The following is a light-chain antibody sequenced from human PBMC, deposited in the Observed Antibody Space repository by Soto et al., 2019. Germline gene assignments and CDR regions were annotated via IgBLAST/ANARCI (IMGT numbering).Light chain of an antibody. V-gene: IGKV1-33*01. CDR2: DAS. CDR1: QDIGNY. CDR3: QQYYTVPIT. Sequence: DIQMTQSPSSLSASVGDRVTITCRASQDIGNYLNWYLQKPGEAPKLLINDASSLEIGVPSRFIGSGSGTDFTFTISSLQPEDIATYYCQQYYTVPITFGQGTKVDIK. J-gene: IGKJ1*01.